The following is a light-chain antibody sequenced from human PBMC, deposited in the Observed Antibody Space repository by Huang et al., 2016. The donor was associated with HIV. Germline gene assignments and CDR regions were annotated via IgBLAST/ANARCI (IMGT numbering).Light chain of an antibody. CDR1: QTVFHSSNTKNY. CDR3: HQYYSTPQT. J-gene: IGKJ1*01. CDR2: WAS. V-gene: IGKV4-1*01. Sequence: DIVLTQSPKSLALSLGERAAMNCTSSQTVFHSSNTKNYLSWYQVRPGQTPKWLIYWASSRESGVPDRFSGSGSGTDFTLTINNLQAEDVAVYYCHQYYSTPQTFGQGTKV.